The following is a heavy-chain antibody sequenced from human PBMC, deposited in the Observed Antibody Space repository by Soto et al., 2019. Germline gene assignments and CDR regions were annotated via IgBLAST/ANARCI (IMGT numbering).Heavy chain of an antibody. CDR3: ARNPSNCSGGSCYSGSGDAFDI. V-gene: IGHV3-74*01. J-gene: IGHJ3*02. CDR1: GFTFSSYW. D-gene: IGHD2-15*01. Sequence: EVQLVESGGGLVQPGGSLRLSCAASGFTFSSYWMHWVRQAPGKGLVWVSRINSDGSSTSYADSVKGRFTISRDNAKNRLYLQMNSLRAEDTAVYYCARNPSNCSGGSCYSGSGDAFDIWGQGTMVTVSS. CDR2: INSDGSST.